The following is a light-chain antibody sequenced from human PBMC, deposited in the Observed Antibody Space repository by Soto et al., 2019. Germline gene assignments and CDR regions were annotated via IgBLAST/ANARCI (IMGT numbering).Light chain of an antibody. V-gene: IGKV2-28*01. CDR1: QSLLHSNGYNY. CDR3: MQALQTPT. CDR2: LGS. Sequence: EIVLTQSPPSLPVTPGEPASIACRSSQSLLHSNGYNYLDWYLQKPGQSPQPLIFLGSNRASGVPDRFSGSGSGTDFTLKISRVVAEDVGVYYCMQALQTPTFGGGTKVEIK. J-gene: IGKJ4*01.